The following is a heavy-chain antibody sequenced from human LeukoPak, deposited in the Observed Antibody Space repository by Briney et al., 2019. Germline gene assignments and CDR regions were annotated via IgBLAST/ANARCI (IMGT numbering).Heavy chain of an antibody. Sequence: PSETLSLTCTVSGGSISSYYWSWIRQPPGKGLEWIGYIYYSGSTNYNPPLKSRVTISVDTSKNQFSLKLSSVTAADTAVYYCARASSSSWPYFDYWGQGTLVTVSS. D-gene: IGHD6-13*01. CDR1: GGSISSYY. V-gene: IGHV4-59*01. CDR3: ARASSSSWPYFDY. J-gene: IGHJ4*02. CDR2: IYYSGST.